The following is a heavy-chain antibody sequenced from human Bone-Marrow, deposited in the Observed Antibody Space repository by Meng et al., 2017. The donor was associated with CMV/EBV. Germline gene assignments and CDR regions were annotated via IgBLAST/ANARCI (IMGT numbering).Heavy chain of an antibody. V-gene: IGHV1-2*02. J-gene: IGHJ4*02. D-gene: IGHD3-10*01. CDR1: GYTFTGYY. CDR2: INPNSGGT. Sequence: ASVKVSCKASGYTFTGYYMHWVRQAPGQGIEWMGWINPNSGGTNYAQKFQGRVTMTRDTSISTAYMELSRLRSDDTAVYYCARGDLTMVRGVTDYWGQGTLVTVSS. CDR3: ARGDLTMVRGVTDY.